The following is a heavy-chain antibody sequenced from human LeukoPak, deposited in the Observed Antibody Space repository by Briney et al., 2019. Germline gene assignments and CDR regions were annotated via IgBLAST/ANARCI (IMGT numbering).Heavy chain of an antibody. V-gene: IGHV4-34*01. Sequence: PSETLSLTCAVYGGSFSGYYWSWIRQPPGKGLEWIGEINHSGSTNYNPSLKSRVTISVDTSKNQFSLKLSSVTAADTAVYYCGRGDLVVVPAARGPLDYGGRETLVTVSS. CDR2: INHSGST. J-gene: IGHJ4*02. D-gene: IGHD2-2*01. CDR1: GGSFSGYY. CDR3: GRGDLVVVPAARGPLDY.